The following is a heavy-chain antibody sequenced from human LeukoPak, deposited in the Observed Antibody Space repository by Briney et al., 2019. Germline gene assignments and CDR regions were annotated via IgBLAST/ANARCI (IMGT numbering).Heavy chain of an antibody. J-gene: IGHJ4*02. V-gene: IGHV4-34*01. CDR3: ARDAIAVAGNGGPFFDY. Sequence: PSETLSLTCAVYGGSFSGYYWSWIRQPPGKGPEWIGEINHSGSTNYNPSLKSRVTISVDTSKNQFSLKLSSVTAADTAVYYCARDAIAVAGNGGPFFDYWGQRTLVTVSS. D-gene: IGHD6-19*01. CDR2: INHSGST. CDR1: GGSFSGYY.